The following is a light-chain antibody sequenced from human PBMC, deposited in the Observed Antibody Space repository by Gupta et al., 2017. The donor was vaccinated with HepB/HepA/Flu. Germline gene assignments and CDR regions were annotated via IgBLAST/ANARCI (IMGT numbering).Light chain of an antibody. Sequence: DIVMTQSPDSLAVSLGERATINCKSSQSLLFRSNNKNYLAWYQQKPGQPPKLLIYWASTRESGVPDRFSGSGSGTDFSLTISSLQAEDVAVYYCQQFVNTLVSFGGGTKVEIK. CDR1: QSLLFRSNNKNY. J-gene: IGKJ4*01. CDR2: WAS. V-gene: IGKV4-1*01. CDR3: QQFVNTLVS.